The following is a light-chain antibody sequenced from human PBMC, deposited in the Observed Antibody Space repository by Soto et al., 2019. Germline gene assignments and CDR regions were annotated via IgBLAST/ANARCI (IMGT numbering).Light chain of an antibody. CDR3: QQRSNWPLT. Sequence: EIVLTQSPATVSLSPGERATLSYRASQSVSSYLAWYQQKPGQAPRLLIYDASNRATGIPARFSGSGSGTDFTLTISSLEPEDFAVYYCQQRSNWPLTFGGGTKVEIK. CDR2: DAS. V-gene: IGKV3-11*01. J-gene: IGKJ4*01. CDR1: QSVSSY.